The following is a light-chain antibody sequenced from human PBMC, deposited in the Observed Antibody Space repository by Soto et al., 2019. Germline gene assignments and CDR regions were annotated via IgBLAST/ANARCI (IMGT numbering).Light chain of an antibody. Sequence: QSVLTQPPSASGTPGQRVTISCSGRSSNIGSNTVNWYQQLPGTAPKLLIYSNNQRPSGVPDRFSGSKSGTSASLAISGLQSEDEADYYCAAWGASLNGWVFGGGTKATVL. CDR3: AAWGASLNGWV. CDR2: SNN. CDR1: SSNIGSNT. J-gene: IGLJ3*02. V-gene: IGLV1-44*01.